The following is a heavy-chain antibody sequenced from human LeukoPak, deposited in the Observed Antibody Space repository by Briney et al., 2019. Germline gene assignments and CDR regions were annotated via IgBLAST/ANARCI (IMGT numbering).Heavy chain of an antibody. J-gene: IGHJ4*02. CDR1: GFTFSTYN. V-gene: IGHV3-21*01. D-gene: IGHD6-13*01. CDR3: ARGPKYISATGPYYFDY. CDR2: ITSGDTYI. Sequence: PGGSLRLSCAASGFTFSTYNMNWVRQAPGKGLEWVSSITSGDTYIYYADSVKGRFTISRDNAKNSLFLQMNSLRAEDTAVYYCARGPKYISATGPYYFDYWGQGTPVTVSS.